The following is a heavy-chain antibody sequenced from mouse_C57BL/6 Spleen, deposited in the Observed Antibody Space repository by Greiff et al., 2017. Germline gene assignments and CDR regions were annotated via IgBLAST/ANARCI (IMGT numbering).Heavy chain of an antibody. Sequence: QVQLQQPGAELVKPGASVKLSCKASGYTFTSYWMHWVKQRPGQGLEWIGMIHPNSGSTNYNEKFKSKATLTVDKASSTAYMQLSSLTSEDSAVYYCARDYYYGSSYVDVWGTGTTVTVSS. CDR2: IHPNSGST. J-gene: IGHJ1*03. CDR1: GYTFTSYW. D-gene: IGHD1-1*01. V-gene: IGHV1-64*01. CDR3: ARDYYYGSSYVDV.